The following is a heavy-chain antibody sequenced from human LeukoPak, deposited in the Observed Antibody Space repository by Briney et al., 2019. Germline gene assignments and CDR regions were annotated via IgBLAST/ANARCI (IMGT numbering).Heavy chain of an antibody. D-gene: IGHD6-19*01. Sequence: GGSLRLSCAASGFTVSSNYMSCVRQAPGKGLEWVAAISGSGDSKIYADSVKGRVTIAGDNSKNTLYLQMSSLRAEDTAVYYCAKGYNSGWYYFDYWGQGTLVTVSS. J-gene: IGHJ4*02. CDR2: ISGSGDSK. V-gene: IGHV3-23*01. CDR3: AKGYNSGWYYFDY. CDR1: GFTVSSNY.